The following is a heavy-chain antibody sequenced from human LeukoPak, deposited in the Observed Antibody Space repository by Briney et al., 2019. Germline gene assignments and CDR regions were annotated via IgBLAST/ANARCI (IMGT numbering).Heavy chain of an antibody. CDR3: AKGISIAVAGPDY. D-gene: IGHD6-19*01. Sequence: PGGSLRLSCAASGFTFDDYAMHWVRQAPGKGLEWVSGISWNSGSIGYADSVKGRFTISRDNAKNSLYLQMNSLRAEDTALYYCAKGISIAVAGPDYWGQGTLVTVSS. V-gene: IGHV3-9*01. J-gene: IGHJ4*02. CDR1: GFTFDDYA. CDR2: ISWNSGSI.